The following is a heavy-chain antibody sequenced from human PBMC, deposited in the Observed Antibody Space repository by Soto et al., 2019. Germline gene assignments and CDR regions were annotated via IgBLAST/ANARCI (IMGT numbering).Heavy chain of an antibody. CDR1: GFTFSDHY. CDR3: ARGCYYGSGSRRCYFDY. V-gene: IGHV3-72*01. CDR2: TRNKANSYTT. Sequence: EVQLVESGGGLVQPGGSLRLSCAASGFTFSDHYMDWVREAPGKGQEWVGRTRNKANSYTTEYAASVKGRFTISRDESKNSLYLQMNSLKTEDTAVYYCARGCYYGSGSRRCYFDYWGQGTLVTVSS. J-gene: IGHJ4*02. D-gene: IGHD3-10*01.